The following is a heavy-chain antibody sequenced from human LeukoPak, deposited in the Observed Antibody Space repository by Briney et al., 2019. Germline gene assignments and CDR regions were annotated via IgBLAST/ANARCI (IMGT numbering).Heavy chain of an antibody. CDR2: ISYDGSNK. V-gene: IGHV3-30*18. CDR3: AKDRGNYYDSSGYYLDY. D-gene: IGHD3-22*01. Sequence: GGSLRLSCAASGFIFSNYWMSWVRQAPGKGLEWVAVISYDGSNKYYADSVKGRFTISRDNSKNTLYLQMNSLRAEDTAVYYCAKDRGNYYDSSGYYLDYWGQGTLVTVSP. CDR1: GFIFSNYW. J-gene: IGHJ4*02.